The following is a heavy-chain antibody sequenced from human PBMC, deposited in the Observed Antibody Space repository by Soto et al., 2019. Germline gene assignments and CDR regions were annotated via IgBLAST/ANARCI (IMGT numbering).Heavy chain of an antibody. CDR1: GGTFSNDI. D-gene: IGHD4-17*01. Sequence: ASVKVSFKASGGTFSNDIITWVRQAPGQGLEWMGRIIPLLDIANYAQKFQGRVTITADKSTSTAYMELNSLRSEDTAVYYCARGIKYGDYSRWLDPWGPGNLVTVSS. V-gene: IGHV1-69*02. CDR2: IIPLLDIA. J-gene: IGHJ5*02. CDR3: ARGIKYGDYSRWLDP.